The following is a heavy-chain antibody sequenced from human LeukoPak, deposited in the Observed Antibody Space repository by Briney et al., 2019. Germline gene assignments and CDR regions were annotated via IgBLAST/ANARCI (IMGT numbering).Heavy chain of an antibody. V-gene: IGHV3-7*03. Sequence: GGSLRLSCAASGFTFSSYWMSWVRQAPGKGLEWVANIKQDGSEKYYVDSVKGRFTISRDNAKNSLYLQMNSLRAEDTAVYYCARDHSGYYGSGSYYTPPDYYYYGMDVWGKGTTVTVSS. J-gene: IGHJ6*04. CDR2: IKQDGSEK. CDR1: GFTFSSYW. CDR3: ARDHSGYYGSGSYYTPPDYYYYGMDV. D-gene: IGHD3-10*01.